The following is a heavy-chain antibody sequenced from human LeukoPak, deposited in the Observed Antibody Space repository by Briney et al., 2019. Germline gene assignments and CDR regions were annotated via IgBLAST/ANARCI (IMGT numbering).Heavy chain of an antibody. J-gene: IGHJ4*02. Sequence: GGSLRLSCAASGFTVSRNYMTWVRQAPGKGLEWVSVVYSNNSTYYADSVKGRFTISRDSSNNTLYLQMNSLRVEDTAIYYCARGINMMIVAPGYWGQGTLVTVSS. CDR2: VYSNNST. CDR3: ARGINMMIVAPGY. V-gene: IGHV3-53*01. CDR1: GFTVSRNY. D-gene: IGHD3-22*01.